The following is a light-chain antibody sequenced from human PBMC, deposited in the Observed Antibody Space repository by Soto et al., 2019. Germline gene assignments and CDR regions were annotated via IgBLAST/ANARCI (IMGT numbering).Light chain of an antibody. J-gene: IGKJ3*01. CDR2: GAS. Sequence: EIVLTQSPGTLSLSPGERATLSCRASQSVSSSYLAWYQQKPGQAPRLLIYGASSRATGIPGRFSGSGSVTDFTLTISILEPEDFAVYYCQQYGRSPFTFGPGTKVDIK. CDR3: QQYGRSPFT. V-gene: IGKV3-20*01. CDR1: QSVSSSY.